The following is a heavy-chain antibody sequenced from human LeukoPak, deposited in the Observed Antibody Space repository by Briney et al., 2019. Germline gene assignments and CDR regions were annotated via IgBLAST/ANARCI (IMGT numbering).Heavy chain of an antibody. Sequence: GGSLRLSCAASGFTFSSYSMNWVRQAPGKGLEWVSYISSSSSTIYYADSVKGRFTISRDNAKNSLYLQMNSLRAEDTAVYYCARDLRVVPAASCDYWGQGTLVTVSS. V-gene: IGHV3-48*01. J-gene: IGHJ4*02. CDR1: GFTFSSYS. CDR3: ARDLRVVPAASCDY. D-gene: IGHD2-2*01. CDR2: ISSSSSTI.